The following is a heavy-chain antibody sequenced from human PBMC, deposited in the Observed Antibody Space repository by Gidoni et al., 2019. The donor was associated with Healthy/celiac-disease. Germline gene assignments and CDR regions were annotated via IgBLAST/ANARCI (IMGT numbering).Heavy chain of an antibody. CDR1: GGSFSGYY. V-gene: IGHV4-34*01. D-gene: IGHD3-16*02. CDR3: ARANYYDYIWGSYRSNWFDP. J-gene: IGHJ5*02. Sequence: QVQLQPWGAGLLKPSATLSLPCAVSGGSFSGYYWSWIRQPPGKGLEWIGEINHSGSTNYNPSLKSRVTISVDTSKNQFSLKLSSVTAADTAVYYCARANYYDYIWGSYRSNWFDPWGQGTLVTVSS. CDR2: INHSGST.